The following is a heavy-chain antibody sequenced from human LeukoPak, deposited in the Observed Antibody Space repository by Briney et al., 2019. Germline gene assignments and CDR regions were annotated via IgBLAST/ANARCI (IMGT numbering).Heavy chain of an antibody. J-gene: IGHJ4*02. CDR1: GFTFDDFG. CDR3: PAGDTRSWKNYYFDY. Sequence: PGGTLRLSCAASGFTFDDFGMSWVRESRGQGLKGFSGINWTGGSTAYADSLKGRFTISRDHAKHSIYPQMNSLMAEDTSLSYCPAGDTRSWKNYYFDYRGQGTLVTVSS. CDR2: INWTGGST. V-gene: IGHV3-20*04. D-gene: IGHD2-2*01.